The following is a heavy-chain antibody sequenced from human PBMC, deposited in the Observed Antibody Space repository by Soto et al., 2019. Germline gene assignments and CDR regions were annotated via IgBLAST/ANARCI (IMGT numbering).Heavy chain of an antibody. D-gene: IGHD5-12*01. CDR3: ARVGGVGIRGYSGEVDFDY. CDR1: GYTFTSYG. J-gene: IGHJ4*02. Sequence: ASVKVSCKASGYTFTSYGISWVRQAPGQGLEWMGWISAYNGNTNCAQKLQGRVTMTTDTSTSTAYMELRSLRSDDTAVYYCARVGGVGIRGYSGEVDFDYWGQGTLVTVSS. V-gene: IGHV1-18*01. CDR2: ISAYNGNT.